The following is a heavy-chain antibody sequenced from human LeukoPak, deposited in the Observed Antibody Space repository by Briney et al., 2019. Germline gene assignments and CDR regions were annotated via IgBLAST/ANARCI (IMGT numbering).Heavy chain of an antibody. CDR2: IYYSGST. V-gene: IGHV4-59*08. CDR3: AGRQNAFDI. J-gene: IGHJ3*02. CDR1: GGSISSYY. Sequence: SETLSLTCTVSGGSISSYYWSWIRQPPGKGLEWIGYIYYSGSTNYNPSLKSRVTISVDTSKNQFSLKLSSVTAADTAVYYCAGRQNAFDIWGQGTMVTVSS.